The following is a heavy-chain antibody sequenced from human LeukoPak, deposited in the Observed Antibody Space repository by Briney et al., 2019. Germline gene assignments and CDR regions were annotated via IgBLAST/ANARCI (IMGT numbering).Heavy chain of an antibody. V-gene: IGHV4-30-2*01. CDR3: ARDQVEKSVQLWAYFDY. D-gene: IGHD5-18*01. CDR1: GGSISSGGYY. J-gene: IGHJ4*02. Sequence: PSETLSLTCTVSGGSISSGGYYWSWIRQPPGKGLEWIGYIYHSGSTYYNPSFKSRVTISVDRSKNQFSLKLSSVTAADTAVYYWARDQVEKSVQLWAYFDYWGQGTLVTVSS. CDR2: IYHSGST.